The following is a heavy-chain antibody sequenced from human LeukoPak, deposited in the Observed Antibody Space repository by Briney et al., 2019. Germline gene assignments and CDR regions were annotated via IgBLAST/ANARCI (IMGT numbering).Heavy chain of an antibody. Sequence: SETLSLTCTVSGGSISSYYWSWIRQPPGKGLEWIGYIYYSGSTNYKPSLKSRVTISVDTSKNQFSLKLNSVTAADTAVYYCASYLTTYFLDPGASKGAFNIWGQGTFVTVSS. CDR1: GGSISSYY. CDR2: IYYSGST. D-gene: IGHD1-1*01. CDR3: ASYLTTYFLDPGASKGAFNI. V-gene: IGHV4-59*08. J-gene: IGHJ3*02.